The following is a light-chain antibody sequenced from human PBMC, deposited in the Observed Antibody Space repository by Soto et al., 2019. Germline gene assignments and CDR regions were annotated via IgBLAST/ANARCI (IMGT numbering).Light chain of an antibody. CDR3: SSYTSSSTLLYV. CDR2: DVS. Sequence: QSALTQPASVSGSSGQSITNSCTGTSSDVGGYNYVSWYQQHPGKAPKLMIYDVSNWPSGVSNRFSGSKSGNTASLTISGLQAEDEADYYCSSYTSSSTLLYVFGTGTKLTVL. V-gene: IGLV2-14*01. J-gene: IGLJ1*01. CDR1: SSDVGGYNY.